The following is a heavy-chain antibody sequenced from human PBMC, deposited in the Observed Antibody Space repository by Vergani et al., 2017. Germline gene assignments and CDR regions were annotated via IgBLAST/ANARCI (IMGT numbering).Heavy chain of an antibody. D-gene: IGHD3-10*02. J-gene: IGHJ3*02. CDR3: ARDLFGEGAFDI. V-gene: IGHV4-34*01. Sequence: QVQLQESGPGLVKPSETLSLTCAVYGGSFSGYYWSWIRQPPGKGLEWIGEINHSGSTNYNPSLKSRVTISVDTSKNQFSLKLSSVTAADTAVYYCARDLFGEGAFDIWGQGTMVTVSS. CDR1: GGSFSGYY. CDR2: INHSGST.